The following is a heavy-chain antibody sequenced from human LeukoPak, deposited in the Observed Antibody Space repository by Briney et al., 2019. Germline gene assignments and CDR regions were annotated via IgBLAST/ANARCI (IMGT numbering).Heavy chain of an antibody. J-gene: IGHJ6*02. V-gene: IGHV3-48*04. CDR2: ISSSSDTI. CDR3: ARDYYDNYGMDV. Sequence: GGSLRLSCAASGFTFSNYGMQWVRQAPGKGLEWVSYISSSSDTIYYADSVKGRFTISRDNAKNSLYLQMNSLRAEDTAVYYCARDYYDNYGMDVWGQGTTVTVSS. CDR1: GFTFSNYG.